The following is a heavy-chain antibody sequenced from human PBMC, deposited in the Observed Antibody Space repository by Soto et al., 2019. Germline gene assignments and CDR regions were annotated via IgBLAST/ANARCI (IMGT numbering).Heavy chain of an antibody. V-gene: IGHV2-5*01. CDR3: AHSFESYQATNNWFDP. CDR1: GFSLSTSGVG. J-gene: IGHJ5*02. CDR2: IYWNDDK. D-gene: IGHD1-26*01. Sequence: ASGPTLVNPTQTLTLTCTFSGFSLSTSGVGVGWIRQPPGKALEWLALIYWNDDKRYSPSLKSRLTITKDTSKNQVVLTMTNMDPVDTATYYCAHSFESYQATNNWFDPWGQGTLVTVSS.